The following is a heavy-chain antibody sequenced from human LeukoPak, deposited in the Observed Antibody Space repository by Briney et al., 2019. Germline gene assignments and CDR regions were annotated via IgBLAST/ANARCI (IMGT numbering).Heavy chain of an antibody. J-gene: IGHJ4*02. Sequence: GESLKISCKGSGYSFSSYWIGWVRQMPGKGLEWMGSIYPGDSGTRYSPSFQGQVTISADKSISTAYLHWSSLQPSDTAIYYCARHLTQFSITSFLSYWGQGTLVTVSS. CDR3: ARHLTQFSITSFLSY. D-gene: IGHD2/OR15-2a*01. V-gene: IGHV5-51*01. CDR1: GYSFSSYW. CDR2: IYPGDSGT.